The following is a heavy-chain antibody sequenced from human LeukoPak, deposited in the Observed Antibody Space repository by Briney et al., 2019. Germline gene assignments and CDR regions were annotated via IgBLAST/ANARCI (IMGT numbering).Heavy chain of an antibody. CDR2: ISAYNGNT. CDR3: ASGGSPIYYYYMDV. CDR1: GYTFTGYY. Sequence: GASVKVSCKASGYTFTGYYMHWVRQAPGQGLEWMGWISAYNGNTNYAQKLQGRVTMTTDTSTSTAYMEVSSLRSDDTAVYYCASGGSPIYYYYMDVWGKGTTVTISS. J-gene: IGHJ6*03. D-gene: IGHD2-2*01. V-gene: IGHV1-18*04.